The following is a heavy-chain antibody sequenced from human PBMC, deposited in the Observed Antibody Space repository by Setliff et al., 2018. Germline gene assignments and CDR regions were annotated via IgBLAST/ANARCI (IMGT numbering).Heavy chain of an antibody. J-gene: IGHJ1*01. CDR2: IWNDATKK. Sequence: GESLRLSCAASGFSFSSYGMHWVRQAPGKGLEWVAVIWNDATKKYYADSVKGRFTISRDNSNNTLYLQMNSLRAEDTAVYYCASPLETFQHWGQGTLVTVSS. CDR3: ASPLETFQH. V-gene: IGHV3-33*01. CDR1: GFSFSSYG.